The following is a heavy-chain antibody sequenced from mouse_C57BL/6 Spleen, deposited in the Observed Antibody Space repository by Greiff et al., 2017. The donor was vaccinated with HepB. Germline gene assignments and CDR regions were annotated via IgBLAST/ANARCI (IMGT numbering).Heavy chain of an antibody. Sequence: DVQLVESGGGLVKPGGSLKLSCAASGFTFSDYGMHWVRQAPEKGLEWVAYISSGSSTIYYADTVKGRFTISRDNAKNTLFLQMTSLRSEDTAMYYCARQGIYYDYEDAMDYWGQGTSVTVSS. V-gene: IGHV5-17*01. J-gene: IGHJ4*01. CDR2: ISSGSSTI. CDR1: GFTFSDYG. D-gene: IGHD2-4*01. CDR3: ARQGIYYDYEDAMDY.